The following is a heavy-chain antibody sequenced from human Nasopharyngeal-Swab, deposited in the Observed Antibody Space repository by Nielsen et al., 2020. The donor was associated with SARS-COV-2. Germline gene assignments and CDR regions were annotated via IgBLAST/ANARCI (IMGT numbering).Heavy chain of an antibody. CDR3: ARGNFGGGSLDY. CDR1: GFTFNGYG. V-gene: IGHV3-48*04. D-gene: IGHD3-16*01. CDR2: ISSSSGTI. Sequence: GESLKISCAASGFTFNGYGVNWVRQAPGKGLEWLSYISSSSGTIYYADSVKGRFTVARDNANNSLYLQMNSLRVEDTAVYYCARGNFGGGSLDYWGQGALVTVSS. J-gene: IGHJ4*02.